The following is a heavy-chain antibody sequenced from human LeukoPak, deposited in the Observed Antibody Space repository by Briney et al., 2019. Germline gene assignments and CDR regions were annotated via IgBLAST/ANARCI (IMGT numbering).Heavy chain of an antibody. D-gene: IGHD3-10*01. CDR2: FDPEDGET. J-gene: IGHJ4*02. CDR1: GYTLTELS. CDR3: ARGSSHYYGSGSSISPLDY. V-gene: IGHV1-24*01. Sequence: ASVKVSCKVSGYTLTELSMHWVRQAPGRGLEWMGGFDPEDGETIYAQKFQGRVTMTEDTSTDTAYMELSSLRSEDTAVYYCARGSSHYYGSGSSISPLDYWGQGTLVTVSS.